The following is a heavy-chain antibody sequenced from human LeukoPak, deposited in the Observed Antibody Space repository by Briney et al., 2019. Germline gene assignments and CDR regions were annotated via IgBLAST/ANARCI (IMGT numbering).Heavy chain of an antibody. CDR1: GGSISSYY. J-gene: IGHJ5*02. CDR2: IYYSGST. V-gene: IGHV4-59*01. D-gene: IGHD3-3*01. Sequence: PSETLSLTCTVSGGSISSYYWSWIRQPPGKGLEWIGYIYYSGSTNYNPSLKSRVTISVDTSKNQFSLKLSSVTAADTAVYYCARAPHWYDSTFDPWGQGTLVTVSS. CDR3: ARAPHWYDSTFDP.